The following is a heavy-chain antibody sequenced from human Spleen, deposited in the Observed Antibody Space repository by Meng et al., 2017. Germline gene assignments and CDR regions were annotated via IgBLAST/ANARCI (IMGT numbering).Heavy chain of an antibody. J-gene: IGHJ4*02. Sequence: ESLKISCTVSGGSISSNTYYWGWIRQPPGKGLEWIGSVYYSGSTSYNPSLKSRVTISVDTSRNQFSLKLRSVTAADTAVYYCARDGAGRCGGVNCYPTVDDWGQGTMVTVSS. CDR2: VYYSGST. V-gene: IGHV4-39*07. CDR1: GGSISSNTYY. D-gene: IGHD2-15*01. CDR3: ARDGAGRCGGVNCYPTVDD.